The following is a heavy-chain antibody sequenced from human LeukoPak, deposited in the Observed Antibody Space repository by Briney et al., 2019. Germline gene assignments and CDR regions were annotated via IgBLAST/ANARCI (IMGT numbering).Heavy chain of an antibody. CDR1: GDSISSYY. J-gene: IGHJ6*03. CDR3: ARAPITMVRGVIISYYYYYMDV. D-gene: IGHD3-10*01. CDR2: IFYGVST. Sequence: SETLSLTCAVSGDSISSYYWSWVRQPPGKGLEWIGYIFYGVSTNYNPSLKSRVTISVDTSKNQFSLKLSSVTAADTAVYYCARAPITMVRGVIISYYYYYMDVWGKGTTVTVSS. V-gene: IGHV4-59*12.